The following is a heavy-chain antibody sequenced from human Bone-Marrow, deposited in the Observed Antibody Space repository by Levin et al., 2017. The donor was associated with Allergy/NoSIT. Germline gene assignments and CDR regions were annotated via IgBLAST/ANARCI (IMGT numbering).Heavy chain of an antibody. Sequence: SETLSLTCAVYGGSFSGYYWSWIRQPPGKGLEWIGEINHSGSTNYNPSLKSRVTISVDTSKNQFSLKLSSVTAADTAVYYCARGRVAARPRALLWGQGTLVTVSS. CDR3: ARGRVAARPRALL. J-gene: IGHJ4*02. V-gene: IGHV4-34*01. CDR1: GGSFSGYY. CDR2: INHSGST. D-gene: IGHD6-6*01.